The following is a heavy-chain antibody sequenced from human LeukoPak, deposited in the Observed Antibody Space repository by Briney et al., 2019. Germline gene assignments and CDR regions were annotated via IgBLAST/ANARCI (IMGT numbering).Heavy chain of an antibody. Sequence: ASVKVSCKASGYTFTSYGISWVRQAPGQGLEWMGWISAYNGNTNYAQKLQGRVTMTTDTSTSTAYMELRSLRSDDTAVYYCARDPYYYDSSGYYYGYYFDYWGQGTLVTVSP. J-gene: IGHJ4*02. CDR1: GYTFTSYG. CDR2: ISAYNGNT. D-gene: IGHD3-22*01. V-gene: IGHV1-18*01. CDR3: ARDPYYYDSSGYYYGYYFDY.